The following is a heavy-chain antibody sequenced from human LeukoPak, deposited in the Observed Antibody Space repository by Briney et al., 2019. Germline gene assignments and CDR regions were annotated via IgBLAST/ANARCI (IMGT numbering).Heavy chain of an antibody. V-gene: IGHV3-66*01. CDR3: ASPGVTMVRGVFDY. CDR1: GFTVSSNY. J-gene: IGHJ4*02. D-gene: IGHD3-10*01. CDR2: IYSGGST. Sequence: GGSLRLSCAASGFTVSSNYMSWVRQAPGKGLEWVSVIYSGGSTYYAGSVKGRFTISRDNSKNTLYLQMNSLRAEDTAVYYCASPGVTMVRGVFDYWGQGTLVTVSS.